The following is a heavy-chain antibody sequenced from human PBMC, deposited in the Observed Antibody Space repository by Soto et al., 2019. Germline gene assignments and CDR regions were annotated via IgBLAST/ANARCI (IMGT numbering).Heavy chain of an antibody. V-gene: IGHV4-34*01. Sequence: SETLSLTCAVYGGSYSGYYWSWIRQPPGKGLEWIGEINHSGSTNYNPSLKSRVTISVDTSKNQFSLKLSSVTAADTAVYYWSRYYYYYGMEVWGQGTTVTVSS. CDR1: GGSYSGYY. J-gene: IGHJ6*02. CDR2: INHSGST. CDR3: SRYYYYYGMEV.